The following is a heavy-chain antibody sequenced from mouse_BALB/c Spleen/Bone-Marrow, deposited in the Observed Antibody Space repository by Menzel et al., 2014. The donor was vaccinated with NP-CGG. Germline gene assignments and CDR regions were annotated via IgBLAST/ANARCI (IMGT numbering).Heavy chain of an antibody. J-gene: IGHJ4*01. Sequence: DVHLVESGGGLVQPKGSLKLSCAASGFTFNTNAMNWVRQAPGKGLEWVARIRSKSNNYATYYADSVKDRFTISRDDSQSMLYLQMNNLKTEDTAMYYCVRDDGNPYYYAMDYWGQGTSVTVSS. V-gene: IGHV10S3*01. CDR1: GFTFNTNA. D-gene: IGHD2-1*01. CDR2: IRSKSNNYAT. CDR3: VRDDGNPYYYAMDY.